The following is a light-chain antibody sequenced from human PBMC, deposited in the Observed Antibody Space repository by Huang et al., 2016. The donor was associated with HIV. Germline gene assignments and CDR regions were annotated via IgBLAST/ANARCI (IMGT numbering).Light chain of an antibody. Sequence: MTQSPPSLSASIGDRVTLTCRASRDISTFFAWYQQKPGKPPRLLIYAASILHSGVPSRFSGGGSGTNFTLTISSLQPEDVANYYCQKYDSAPRTFGQGTKVEL. J-gene: IGKJ1*01. V-gene: IGKV1-27*01. CDR1: RDISTF. CDR3: QKYDSAPRT. CDR2: AAS.